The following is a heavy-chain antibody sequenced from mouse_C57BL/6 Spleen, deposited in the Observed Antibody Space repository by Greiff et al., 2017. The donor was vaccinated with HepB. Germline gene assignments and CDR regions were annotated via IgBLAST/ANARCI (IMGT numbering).Heavy chain of an antibody. D-gene: IGHD2-1*01. J-gene: IGHJ4*01. CDR3: ARTLYGNYVGYYAMDY. CDR1: GYTFTSYG. V-gene: IGHV1-81*01. Sequence: VQLQQSGAELARPGASVKLSCKASGYTFTSYGISWVKQRTGQGLEWIGEIYPRSGNTYYNEKFKGKATLTADKSSSTAYMELRSLTSEDSAVYFCARTLYGNYVGYYAMDYWGQGTSVTVSS. CDR2: IYPRSGNT.